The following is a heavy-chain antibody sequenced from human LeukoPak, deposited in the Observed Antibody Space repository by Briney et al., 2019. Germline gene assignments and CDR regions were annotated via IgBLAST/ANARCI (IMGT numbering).Heavy chain of an antibody. CDR1: GGSISSYY. Sequence: PSETLSLTCTVSGGSISSYYWSWIRQPAGKGLEWIGRIYTSGSTNYNPSLKSRVTISVDTSKNQFSLKLSSVTAADTAVYYCARWGMTTVTKYFDNWGQGTLVTVPS. CDR3: ARWGMTTVTKYFDN. CDR2: IYTSGST. V-gene: IGHV4-4*07. J-gene: IGHJ4*02. D-gene: IGHD4-11*01.